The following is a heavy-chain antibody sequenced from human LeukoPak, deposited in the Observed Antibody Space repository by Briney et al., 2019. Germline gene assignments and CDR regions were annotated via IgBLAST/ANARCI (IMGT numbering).Heavy chain of an antibody. D-gene: IGHD3-22*01. J-gene: IGHJ4*02. CDR1: GYTFSTYA. Sequence: GSLRLSCAASGYTFSTYAMSWVRQAPGKGLEWISALSGSGGGTYHADSVKGRFTMSRDNSKNTLYLQMNSLRAEDTAVYYCAKGGPQLYYDISGYYFLDYWGQGTLVTVSS. CDR2: LSGSGGGT. CDR3: AKGGPQLYYDISGYYFLDY. V-gene: IGHV3-23*01.